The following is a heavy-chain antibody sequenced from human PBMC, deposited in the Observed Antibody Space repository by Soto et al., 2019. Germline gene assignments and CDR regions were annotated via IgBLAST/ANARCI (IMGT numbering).Heavy chain of an antibody. CDR1: GYTFINYA. J-gene: IGHJ5*02. CDR3: SRDSGTYLDWFDP. Sequence: QVRLVQSGAEVKKPGASVKVSCKASGYTFINYAMHWVRQAPGQRLEWMGWMNDGYGNTEYSQKFQGRVTITRDTSAITAYMEMRSLRSEDTSVYYCSRDSGTYLDWFDPWGQGTLVTVSS. D-gene: IGHD1-26*01. V-gene: IGHV1-3*01. CDR2: MNDGYGNT.